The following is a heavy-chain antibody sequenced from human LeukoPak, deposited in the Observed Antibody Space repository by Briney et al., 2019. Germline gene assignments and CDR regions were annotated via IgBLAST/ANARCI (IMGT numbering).Heavy chain of an antibody. V-gene: IGHV3-7*01. CDR2: IKQDGSEK. Sequence: PGGSLRLSCAASGFTFSSYWMSWVRQAPGKGLEWVANIKQDGSEKYYVDPVKGRFTISRDNAKNSLYLQMNSLRAEDTAVYYCARAGIVGATSNWFDPWGQGTLVTVSS. J-gene: IGHJ5*02. CDR1: GFTFSSYW. D-gene: IGHD1-26*01. CDR3: ARAGIVGATSNWFDP.